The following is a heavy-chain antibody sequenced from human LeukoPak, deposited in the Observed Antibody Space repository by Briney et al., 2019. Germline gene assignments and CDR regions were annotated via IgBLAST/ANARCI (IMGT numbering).Heavy chain of an antibody. CDR2: IYYTGST. Sequence: SETLSLTCTVSGGSVSSTIYYWGWIRQSPGKGLEWIGSIYYTGSTSYNPSLKSRVTISVDTSKNQFSLKLNSVTAADTAVYYCAKILGSGVWYGFDIWGQGTMVTVSS. D-gene: IGHD2-21*01. V-gene: IGHV4-39*07. J-gene: IGHJ3*02. CDR3: AKILGSGVWYGFDI. CDR1: GGSVSSTIYY.